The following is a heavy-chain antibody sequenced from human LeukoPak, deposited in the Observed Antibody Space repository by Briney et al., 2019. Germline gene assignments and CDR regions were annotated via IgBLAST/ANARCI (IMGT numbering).Heavy chain of an antibody. CDR3: ARACYPHRCYDY. CDR1: GFIFTNYA. J-gene: IGHJ4*02. V-gene: IGHV3-23*01. D-gene: IGHD2-15*01. CDR2: IGSSGGST. Sequence: PGGSLRLSCAASGFIFTNYAMSWVRQAPGKGLEWVAGIGSSGGSTYYAGSVKGRFTISRDNSKNTLYLQMNSLRAEDTAVYYCARACYPHRCYDYWGQGTLVTVSS.